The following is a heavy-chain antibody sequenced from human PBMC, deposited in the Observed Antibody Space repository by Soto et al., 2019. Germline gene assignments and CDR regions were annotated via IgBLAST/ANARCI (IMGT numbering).Heavy chain of an antibody. Sequence: SETLSLTCAGYGGSFSNYYWSWIRQPPGKGLEWIGEINQSGITNYNPSLKSRVTISEDASKSQFSLKLSSVTAADTAVYYCARGNGIASRPADYWGQGTLVTVSS. CDR1: GGSFSNYY. CDR2: INQSGIT. V-gene: IGHV4-34*01. D-gene: IGHD6-13*01. J-gene: IGHJ4*02. CDR3: ARGNGIASRPADY.